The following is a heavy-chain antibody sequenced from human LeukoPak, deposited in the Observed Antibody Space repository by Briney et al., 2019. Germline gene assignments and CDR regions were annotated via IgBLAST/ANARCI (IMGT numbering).Heavy chain of an antibody. D-gene: IGHD1-26*01. J-gene: IGHJ4*02. CDR3: AKDDPLTGGGALVY. Sequence: GGSLRLSCTASGLPFREAWMTWVRLAPGKGLEWVGHIRSKNHGGTAEYAASVRGRFTISRDDSKNTIYLEMYRLRTDDTAIYYCAKDDPLTGGGALVYWGQGAPVTVSS. CDR2: IRSKNHGGTA. V-gene: IGHV3-15*01. CDR1: GLPFREAW.